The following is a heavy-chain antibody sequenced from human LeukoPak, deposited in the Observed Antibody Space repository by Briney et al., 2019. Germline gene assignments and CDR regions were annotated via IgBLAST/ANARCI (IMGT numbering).Heavy chain of an antibody. J-gene: IGHJ4*02. Sequence: SETLSLTCAVSGGSISSGGYSWSWIRQPPGKGLEWIGYIDHSGSTYYNPSIKSRVTISVDRSKNQFSLKLSYVTAADTAVYYCERDCSSTSCEDIKFDYWGQGTMVTVSS. V-gene: IGHV4-30-2*01. CDR2: IDHSGST. D-gene: IGHD2-2*01. CDR3: ERDCSSTSCEDIKFDY. CDR1: GGSISSGGYS.